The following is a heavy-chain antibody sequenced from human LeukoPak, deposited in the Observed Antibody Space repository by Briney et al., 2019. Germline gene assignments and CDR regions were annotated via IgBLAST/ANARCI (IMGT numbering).Heavy chain of an antibody. Sequence: GGSLRLSCAASGFTFSSYGMHWVRQAPGKGLEWVAVISYDGSNKYYADSVKGRFTISRDNSKNTLYLQMNSLRAEDTAVYYCANLLRWEPYWGQGTLVTVSS. CDR3: ANLLRWEPY. D-gene: IGHD4-23*01. CDR2: ISYDGSNK. V-gene: IGHV3-30*18. CDR1: GFTFSSYG. J-gene: IGHJ4*02.